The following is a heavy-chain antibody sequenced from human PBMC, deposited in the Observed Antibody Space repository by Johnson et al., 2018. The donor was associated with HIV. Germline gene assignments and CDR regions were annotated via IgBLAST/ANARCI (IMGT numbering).Heavy chain of an antibody. D-gene: IGHD4-17*01. CDR2: IYDGDAT. CDR3: AREDRYGAGPDAFDI. V-gene: IGHV3-66*01. CDR1: GFIFSHAW. Sequence: VQLVESGGGLVQPGGSLTLSCVASGFIFSHAWMSWVRQAPGKGLEWVSIIYDGDATYYADSVKGRFTISRDNAKNTLFRQMKSLRAEDTALYYCAREDRYGAGPDAFDIWGQGTMVTVSS. J-gene: IGHJ3*02.